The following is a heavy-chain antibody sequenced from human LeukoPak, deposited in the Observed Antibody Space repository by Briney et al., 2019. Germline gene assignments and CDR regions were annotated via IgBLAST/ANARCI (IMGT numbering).Heavy chain of an antibody. Sequence: GGSLRPSCAASGFTFSSYAMHWVRQAPGKGLEWVAVISYDGSNKYYADSVKGRFTISRDNSKNTLYLQMNSLRAEDTAVYYCARDYCSSTSCYPENYYYYMDVWGKGTTVTVSS. CDR2: ISYDGSNK. D-gene: IGHD2-2*01. J-gene: IGHJ6*03. CDR3: ARDYCSSTSCYPENYYYYMDV. CDR1: GFTFSSYA. V-gene: IGHV3-30-3*01.